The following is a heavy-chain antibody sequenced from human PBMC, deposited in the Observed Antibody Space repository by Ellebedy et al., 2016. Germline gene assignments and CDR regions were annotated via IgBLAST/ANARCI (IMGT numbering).Heavy chain of an antibody. V-gene: IGHV3-23*01. J-gene: IGHJ4*02. CDR3: AKGALYSKNTCFDY. CDR2: ISGSGGST. Sequence: GGSLRLSCAASGFTFSSYAMSWVRQAPGKGLQWVSTISGSGGSTYSADSVKGRFTISRDNSKNTLYLQMNSLRAEDTAVYYCAKGALYSKNTCFDYWGQGTLVTVSS. D-gene: IGHD4-11*01. CDR1: GFTFSSYA.